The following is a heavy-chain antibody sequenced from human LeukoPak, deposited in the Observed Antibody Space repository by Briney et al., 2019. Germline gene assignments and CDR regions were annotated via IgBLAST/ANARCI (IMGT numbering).Heavy chain of an antibody. Sequence: GGSLRLSCAASGFTFDDYGMSWVRQAPGKGLEWVSGINWNGGSTGYVDSVKGRFTISRDNAKNSLYLQMNSLRAEDTALYYCAREQGMVRGSWFDPWGQGTLVTVSS. CDR2: INWNGGST. CDR3: AREQGMVRGSWFDP. J-gene: IGHJ5*02. CDR1: GFTFDDYG. D-gene: IGHD3-10*01. V-gene: IGHV3-20*04.